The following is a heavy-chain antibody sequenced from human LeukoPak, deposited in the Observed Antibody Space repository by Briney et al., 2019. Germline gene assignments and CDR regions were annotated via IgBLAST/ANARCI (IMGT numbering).Heavy chain of an antibody. CDR3: AKGRWALFDC. V-gene: IGHV6-1*01. D-gene: IGHD3-10*01. CDR2: TYYRSKWYN. J-gene: IGHJ4*02. CDR1: GDXVSSNSAA. Sequence: SQTLSLTCGISGDXVSSNSAAWNWIRQSPSRGLEWLGRTYYRSKWYNDYAISVKSRMTINADTSKNQFSLQLNSVIPEDTAVYYCAKGRWALFDCWGQGTLVIVSS.